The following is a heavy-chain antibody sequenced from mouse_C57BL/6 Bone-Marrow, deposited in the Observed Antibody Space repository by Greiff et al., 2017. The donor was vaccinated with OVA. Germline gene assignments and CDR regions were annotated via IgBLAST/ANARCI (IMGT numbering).Heavy chain of an antibody. CDR1: GYTFTSYW. Sequence: VKLQQPGAELVRPGSSVKLSCKASGYTFTSYWMDWVKQRPGQGLEWIGNIYPSDSETHYNQKFKDKATLTVDKSSSTAYMQLSSLTSEDSAVYYCARGGYYYGTADYWGQGTTLTVSS. CDR2: IYPSDSET. CDR3: ARGGYYYGTADY. J-gene: IGHJ2*01. D-gene: IGHD1-1*01. V-gene: IGHV1-61*01.